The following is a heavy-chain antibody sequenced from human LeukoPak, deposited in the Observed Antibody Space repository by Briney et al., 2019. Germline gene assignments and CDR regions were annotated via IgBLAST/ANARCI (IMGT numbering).Heavy chain of an antibody. D-gene: IGHD6-13*01. CDR3: ARRPAAGPYFDY. Sequence: GGSLRLSCAASGFTFSSYSMNWVRQAPGKGLEGVSSISGSSSNIYYADSVKGRFTISRDNAKNSLYLQMNSLRAEATAVYYCARRPAAGPYFDYWGQGTLVSVSS. CDR1: GFTFSSYS. J-gene: IGHJ4*02. CDR2: ISGSSSNI. V-gene: IGHV3-21*01.